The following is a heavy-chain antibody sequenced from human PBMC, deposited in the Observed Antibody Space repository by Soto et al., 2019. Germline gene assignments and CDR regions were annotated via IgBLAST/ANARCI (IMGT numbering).Heavy chain of an antibody. D-gene: IGHD3-10*01. CDR3: ARGALMVRGVIINRNWLDP. CDR2: IYHSGST. J-gene: IGHJ5*02. CDR1: GGSISSGGYS. V-gene: IGHV4-30-2*01. Sequence: SETLSLTCAVSGGSISSGGYSWSWIRQPPGKGLEWIGYIYHSGSTYYNPSLKSRVTISVDRSKNQSSLKLSSVTAADTAVYYCARGALMVRGVIINRNWLDPWGQGTLVTVSS.